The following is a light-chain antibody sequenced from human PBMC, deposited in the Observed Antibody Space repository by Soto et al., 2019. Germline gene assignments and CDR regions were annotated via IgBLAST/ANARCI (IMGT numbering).Light chain of an antibody. CDR2: GAS. CDR1: HSVANNY. V-gene: IGKV3-20*01. CDR3: QQYGGSPPWT. Sequence: MVLTQSPSTLSLSPGESGTISCRASHSVANNYLAWYQQKDGQAPRLLLFGASSRATGVPHRFSASGSGTDLTHTISRLETEYFAVYFCQQYGGSPPWTFGQGTNVYIK. J-gene: IGKJ1*01.